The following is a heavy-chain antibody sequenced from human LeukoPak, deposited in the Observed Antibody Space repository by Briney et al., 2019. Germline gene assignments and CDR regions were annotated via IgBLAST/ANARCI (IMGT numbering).Heavy chain of an antibody. CDR1: GYTFTSYD. CDR3: ARDSGSYYNLCY. Sequence: GASVKVSCKASGYTFTSYDINWVRQATGQGLEWMGWISAYNGNTNYAQKLQGRVTMTTDTSTSTAYMELRSLRSDDTAVYYCARDSGSYYNLCYWGQGTLVTVSS. CDR2: ISAYNGNT. V-gene: IGHV1-18*01. D-gene: IGHD3-10*01. J-gene: IGHJ4*02.